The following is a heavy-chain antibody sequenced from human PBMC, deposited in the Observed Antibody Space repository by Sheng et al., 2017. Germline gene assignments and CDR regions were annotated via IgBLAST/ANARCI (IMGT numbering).Heavy chain of an antibody. CDR3: AREGQYYDFWSGYGSYYYYGMDV. CDR1: GFTFSSYA. CDR2: ISYDGSNK. V-gene: IGHV3-30*01. J-gene: IGHJ6*02. Sequence: QVQLVESGGGVVQPGRSLRLSCAASGFTFSSYAMHWVRQAPGKGLEWVAVISYDGSNKYYADSVKGRFTISRDNSKNTLYLQMNSLRAEDTAVYYCAREGQYYDFWSGYGSYYYYGMDVWGQGTTVT. D-gene: IGHD3-3*01.